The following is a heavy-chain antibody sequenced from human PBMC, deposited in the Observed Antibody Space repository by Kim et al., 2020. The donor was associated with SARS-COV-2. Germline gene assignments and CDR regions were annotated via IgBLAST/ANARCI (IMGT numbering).Heavy chain of an antibody. J-gene: IGHJ4*02. V-gene: IGHV3-48*02. CDR3: ARSGITMVRGVSNFDY. Sequence: VKGRFTSSRDNAKNSLYLQMNSLRDEDTAVYYCARSGITMVRGVSNFDYWGQGTLVTVSS. D-gene: IGHD3-10*01.